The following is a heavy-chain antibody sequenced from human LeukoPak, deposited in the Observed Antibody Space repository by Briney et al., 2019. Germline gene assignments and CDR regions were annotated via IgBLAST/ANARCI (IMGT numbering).Heavy chain of an antibody. CDR3: ARDGGSAWFLDY. D-gene: IGHD6-19*01. V-gene: IGHV3-48*04. CDR2: ISSSGNTT. CDR1: GFTFSSYS. Sequence: GGSLRLSCAASGFTFSSYSMDWVRQAPGKGLEWVSYISSSGNTTYNADSVKGRFSITRDNAKNSLYLQMNSLRAEDTAVYYCARDGGSAWFLDYWGQGTLVTVSS. J-gene: IGHJ4*02.